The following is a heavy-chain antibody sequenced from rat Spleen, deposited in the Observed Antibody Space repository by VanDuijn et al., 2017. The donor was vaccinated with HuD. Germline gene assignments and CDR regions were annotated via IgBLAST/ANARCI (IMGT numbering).Heavy chain of an antibody. J-gene: IGHJ2*01. D-gene: IGHD1-4*01. CDR2: ISYDGGNT. V-gene: IGHV5S23*01. Sequence: EVQLVESGGGLVQPGNSLKLSCAASGFTFSDYVMAWVRQAPKKGLEWVASISYDGGNTYYRDSVKGRFTISRDNAESTLYLQMNSLRDEDSATYYCTRVDYPGIAHYFDYWGQGAMVTVSS. CDR3: TRVDYPGIAHYFDY. CDR1: GFTFSDYV.